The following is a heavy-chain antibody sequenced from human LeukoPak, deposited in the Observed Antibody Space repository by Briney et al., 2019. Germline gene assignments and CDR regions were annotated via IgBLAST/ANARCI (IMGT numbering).Heavy chain of an antibody. V-gene: IGHV3-64D*09. CDR3: EKGGSEGGDY. Sequence: GGSLRLSCSASGFSFSGNVMHWVRQAPGKGLEYVSAISSNGAGTYYVDSVKGRFTISRDNSKNTLYLQMSSLRLEDTALYYCEKGGSEGGDYWGQGTLVTVSS. J-gene: IGHJ4*02. CDR1: GFSFSGNV. D-gene: IGHD1-26*01. CDR2: ISSNGAGT.